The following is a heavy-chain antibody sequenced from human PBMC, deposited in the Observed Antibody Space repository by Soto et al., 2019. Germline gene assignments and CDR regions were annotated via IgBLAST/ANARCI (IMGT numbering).Heavy chain of an antibody. Sequence: SGPTLVDPTHTLTLTCTFSGFSLSTSGMRVSWIRQPPGKALEWLARIDWDDDKFYSTSLKTRLTISKDTSKNQVVLTMTSMDPVDTATYYCARGGYSYGRRGYYYYGMDVWGQGTTVTVSX. CDR3: ARGGYSYGRRGYYYYGMDV. CDR1: GFSLSTSGMR. D-gene: IGHD5-18*01. J-gene: IGHJ6*02. V-gene: IGHV2-70*04. CDR2: IDWDDDK.